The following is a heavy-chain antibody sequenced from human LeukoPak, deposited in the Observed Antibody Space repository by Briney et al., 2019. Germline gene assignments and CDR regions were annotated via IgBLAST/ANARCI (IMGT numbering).Heavy chain of an antibody. J-gene: IGHJ4*02. CDR1: GFTFRSYA. CDR2: ISGSGGST. Sequence: PGGFLRLSCAASGFTFRSYAMSWVRQAPGKGLEWVSGISGSGGSTYYADSVKGRFTISRDNSKNTLYLQMNSLRAEDTAVYYCAKREPLHDYSNYYFDYWGQGTLVTVSS. CDR3: AKREPLHDYSNYYFDY. V-gene: IGHV3-23*01. D-gene: IGHD4-11*01.